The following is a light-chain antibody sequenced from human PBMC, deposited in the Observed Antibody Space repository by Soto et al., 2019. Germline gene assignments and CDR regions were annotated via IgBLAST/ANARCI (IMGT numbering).Light chain of an antibody. J-gene: IGLJ3*02. CDR3: AAWDDSLNGSWV. CDR1: SSNIGSNA. Sequence: QSVLTQPPSASGTPGQRVTISCSGSSSNIGSNAVNWYQQLPGTAPKLLMYGNNQRPSGVPDRISGSKSGTSASLAISGLQSEDEADYYCAAWDDSLNGSWVFGGGTKLTVL. CDR2: GNN. V-gene: IGLV1-44*01.